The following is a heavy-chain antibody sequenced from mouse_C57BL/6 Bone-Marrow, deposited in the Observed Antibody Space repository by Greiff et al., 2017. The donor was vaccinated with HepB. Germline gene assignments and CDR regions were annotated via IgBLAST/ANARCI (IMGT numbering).Heavy chain of an antibody. CDR3: ARRLLLYFDY. CDR2: ISSGGSYT. CDR1: GFTFSSYG. J-gene: IGHJ2*01. Sequence: EVKLVESGGDLVKPGGSLKLSCAASGFTFSSYGMSWVRQTPDKRLEWVATISSGGSYTYYPDSVKGRFTITRDTAKNTLYLQMSSLKSEDTAMYYCARRLLLYFDYWGQGTTLTVSS. V-gene: IGHV5-6*02. D-gene: IGHD1-1*01.